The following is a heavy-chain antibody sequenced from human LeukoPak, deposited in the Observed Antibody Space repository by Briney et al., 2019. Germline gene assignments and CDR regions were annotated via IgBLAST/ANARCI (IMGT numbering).Heavy chain of an antibody. CDR1: GDSVSSGDYY. Sequence: PSETLSLTCTVSGDSVSSGDYYWSWVRQPPGKGLEWIGYIDYSGNTFYNLSLKSRITISVDTSKNQFSLKLASVTAADTAVYSCARHLAATASFDFWGQGTLVTVSS. D-gene: IGHD6-13*01. CDR3: ARHLAATASFDF. J-gene: IGHJ4*02. CDR2: IDYSGNT. V-gene: IGHV4-30-4*01.